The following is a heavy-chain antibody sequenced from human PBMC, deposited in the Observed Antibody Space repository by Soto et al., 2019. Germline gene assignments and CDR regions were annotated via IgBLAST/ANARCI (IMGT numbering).Heavy chain of an antibody. V-gene: IGHV4-4*07. CDR1: GGSISGYY. CDR3: ARELYYDSNGYYYDNY. D-gene: IGHD3-22*01. CDR2: IYTSGST. J-gene: IGHJ4*02. Sequence: SETLSLTXPVSGGSISGYYWSWIRQPAGKGLEWIGRIYTSGSTNYNPSLMSRVTMSVDTSKNQFSLKLSSVTAADTAVYYCARELYYDSNGYYYDNYWGQGTLVTVSS.